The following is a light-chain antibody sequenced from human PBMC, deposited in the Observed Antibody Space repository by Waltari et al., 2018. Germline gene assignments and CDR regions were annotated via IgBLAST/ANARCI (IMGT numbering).Light chain of an antibody. CDR3: SSYAGNNNLV. J-gene: IGLJ3*02. CDR1: SGDVGGYNY. Sequence: QSALTQPPSASGSPGQSVTISCTGTSGDVGGYNYVSWYQQHPGKAPKLTIYEVSKRPSGVPGRFSGSKSGNTASLTVSGLQAEDEADYYCSSYAGNNNLVFGGGTKLTVL. V-gene: IGLV2-8*01. CDR2: EVS.